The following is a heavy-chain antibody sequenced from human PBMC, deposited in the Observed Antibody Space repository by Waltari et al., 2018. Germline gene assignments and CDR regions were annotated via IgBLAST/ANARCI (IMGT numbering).Heavy chain of an antibody. V-gene: IGHV4-59*11. CDR1: GGSISSHY. CDR2: IYYSGST. Sequence: QVQLQESGPGLVKPSETLSLTCTVSGGSISSHYWSWIRQPPRKGLEWIGYIYYSGSTNYNPSLKSRVTISVDTSKNQFSLKLSSVTAADTAVYYCARDRAIAVATNWFDPWGQGTLVTVSS. CDR3: ARDRAIAVATNWFDP. D-gene: IGHD6-19*01. J-gene: IGHJ5*02.